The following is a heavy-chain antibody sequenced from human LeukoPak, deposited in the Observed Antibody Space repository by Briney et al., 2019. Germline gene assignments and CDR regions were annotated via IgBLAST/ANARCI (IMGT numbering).Heavy chain of an antibody. CDR2: ISRNGGST. CDR1: GFTFDDYG. D-gene: IGHD3-10*01. CDR3: ARDRTMVRGVMGDAFDI. J-gene: IGHJ3*02. Sequence: GGSLRLSCEGSGFTFDDYGMSWVRQAPGKGLEWVSGISRNGGSTGYADSVKGRFTISRDNAKNSLYLQMNSLRAEDTAFYQCARDRTMVRGVMGDAFDIWGQGTMVTVSS. V-gene: IGHV3-20*01.